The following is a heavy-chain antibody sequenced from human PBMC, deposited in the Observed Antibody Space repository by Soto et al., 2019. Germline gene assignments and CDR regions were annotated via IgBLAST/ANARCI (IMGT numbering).Heavy chain of an antibody. Sequence: QVQLQESGPGLVKPSGTLSLTCAVSGGSISGTNWWSWVRQPPGKGLEWIGEIHHSGSTNYNPSLKERATISVDKSTSQFSMRLSSVTAADTAVYYCARAGYGGNAGDYWGQGTLVTVSS. CDR1: GGSISGTNW. CDR2: IHHSGST. J-gene: IGHJ4*02. D-gene: IGHD4-17*01. CDR3: ARAGYGGNAGDY. V-gene: IGHV4-4*02.